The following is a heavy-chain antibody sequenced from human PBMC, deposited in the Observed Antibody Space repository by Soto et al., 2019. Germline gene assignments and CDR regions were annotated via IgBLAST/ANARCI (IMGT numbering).Heavy chain of an antibody. D-gene: IGHD6-13*01. CDR3: ARDFTKSSSWPYYFDY. V-gene: IGHV1-18*01. J-gene: IGHJ4*02. CDR2: ISAYSGST. Sequence: ASVKVSCKASGYTFTTYGISWVRQAPGQGLKWMGWISAYSGSTKFAQKLQGRVTMTTDTSTTTAYMELRSLTSDDTAVYYCARDFTKSSSWPYYFDYWGQGTLVTVSS. CDR1: GYTFTTYG.